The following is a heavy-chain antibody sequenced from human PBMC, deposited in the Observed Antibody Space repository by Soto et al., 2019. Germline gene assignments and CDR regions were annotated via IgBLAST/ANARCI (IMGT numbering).Heavy chain of an antibody. D-gene: IGHD3-9*01. CDR1: GFILSNCA. V-gene: IGHV3-23*01. Sequence: GSLRLSCTASGFILSNCAMNWVRQAPGKGLEWVSTLSKDGANEHYADSVKGRFTISRDGSKNTLYPQMNSLRAEDTAMYYCAKDPSTGSADYWGQGTQVTVSS. J-gene: IGHJ4*02. CDR3: AKDPSTGSADY. CDR2: LSKDGANE.